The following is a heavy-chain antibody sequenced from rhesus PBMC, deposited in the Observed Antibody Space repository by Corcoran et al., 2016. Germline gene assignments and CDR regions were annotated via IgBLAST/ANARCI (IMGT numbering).Heavy chain of an antibody. CDR2: IRSGGST. CDR3: ARLTLGYPTL. V-gene: IGHV4-160*01. D-gene: IGHD5-12*01. CDR1: GGSVSGYW. Sequence: QVQLQQWGEGLVKPSETLSLTCAVYGGSVSGYWWGWLRQPPGKGLEWIGRIRSGGSTNYNPSLKSRVTISIDTSKNQFSLKLSSVTAADTAVYYCARLTLGYPTLWGQGVLVTVSS. J-gene: IGHJ4*01.